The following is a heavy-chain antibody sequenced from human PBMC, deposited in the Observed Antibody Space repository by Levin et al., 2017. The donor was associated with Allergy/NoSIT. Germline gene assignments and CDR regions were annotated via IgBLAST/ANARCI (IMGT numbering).Heavy chain of an antibody. CDR1: GGSISSYY. CDR3: ARDTLGMDV. CDR2: IYYSGST. V-gene: IGHV4-59*01. J-gene: IGHJ6*04. Sequence: SQTLSLTCTVSGGSISSYYWSWIRQPPGKGLEWIGYIYYSGSTNYNPSLKSRVTISVDTSKNQFSLKLSSVTAADTAVYYCARDTLGMDVWGKGTTVTVSS. D-gene: IGHD3-16*01.